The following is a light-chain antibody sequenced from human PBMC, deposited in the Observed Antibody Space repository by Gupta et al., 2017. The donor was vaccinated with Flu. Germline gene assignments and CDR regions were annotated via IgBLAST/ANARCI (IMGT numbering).Light chain of an antibody. CDR3: CTDAGSGTYV. V-gene: IGLV2-23*01. Sequence: IYEGSKRPSGVSSRFSGSKSGNTASLTISGLQADDEADYYCCTDAGSGTYVFGSGTKVTVL. J-gene: IGLJ1*01. CDR2: EGS.